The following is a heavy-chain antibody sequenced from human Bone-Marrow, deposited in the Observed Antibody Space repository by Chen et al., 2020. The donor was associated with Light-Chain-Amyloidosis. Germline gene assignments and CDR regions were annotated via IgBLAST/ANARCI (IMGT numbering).Heavy chain of an antibody. V-gene: IGHV5-51*01. J-gene: IGHJ4*02. D-gene: IGHD5-12*01. CDR2: IYPGDSDA. CDR3: ARRRDGYNFDY. CDR1: GYTFPNYC. Sequence: DVQLEQAGPEGKKHGESLKISCKGTGYTFPNYCIGWLRQMPGKGLEWMGVIYPGDSDARYSPSFECQVTISADKSITTAYLQWRSLKASDTAMYYCARRRDGYNFDYWGQGTLVTVSS.